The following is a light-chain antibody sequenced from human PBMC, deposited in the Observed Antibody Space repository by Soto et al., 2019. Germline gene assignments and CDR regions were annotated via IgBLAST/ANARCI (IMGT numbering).Light chain of an antibody. CDR2: GSS. J-gene: IGKJ1*01. CDR3: QQYNNWPPS. CDR1: QSVSGN. V-gene: IGKV3-15*01. Sequence: EIAMTQSPATLSVSPGERATLSCRAGQSVSGNLAWYQQKPGQTPRLLIYGSSTRATGIPARFRGSGSGTESTLTISSLPSEDFAVYYCQQYNNWPPSFGQGTKGPIK.